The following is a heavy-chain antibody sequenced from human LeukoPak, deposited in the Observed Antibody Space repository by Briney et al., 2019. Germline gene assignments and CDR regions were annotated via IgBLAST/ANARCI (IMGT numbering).Heavy chain of an antibody. V-gene: IGHV3-30*18. CDR2: ISYDGSNK. J-gene: IGHJ4*02. CDR3: AKTLAGGYHPPYFDY. D-gene: IGHD3-22*01. Sequence: GGSLRLSCVASGFTFSSYGMHWVRQAPGKGLERVAVISYDGSNKYYADSVKGRFTISRDNSKNTLYLQMNSLRAEDTAVYYCAKTLAGGYHPPYFDYWGQGTLVTVSS. CDR1: GFTFSSYG.